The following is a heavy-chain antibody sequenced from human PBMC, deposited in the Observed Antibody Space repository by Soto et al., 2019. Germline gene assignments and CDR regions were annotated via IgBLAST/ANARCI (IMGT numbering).Heavy chain of an antibody. CDR2: INQAGSQT. Sequence: GVLRLSCAASGFTFSANWMSWLRQAPGKGLEWVAHINQAGSQTLYVDSVKGRFTISRDNAKNSVYLQMNSLRADDTAVYYCVSWEDIVVSSDWGQGILVTVSS. J-gene: IGHJ4*02. V-gene: IGHV3-7*01. D-gene: IGHD5-12*01. CDR3: VSWEDIVVSSD. CDR1: GFTFSANW.